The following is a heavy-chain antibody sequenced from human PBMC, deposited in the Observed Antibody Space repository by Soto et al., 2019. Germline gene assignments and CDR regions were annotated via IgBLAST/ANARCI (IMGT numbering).Heavy chain of an antibody. D-gene: IGHD3-10*01. CDR2: IWYDGSNK. J-gene: IGHJ3*02. V-gene: IGHV3-33*01. CDR3: ARDRGPSRRFDPFDI. Sequence: LRLSCAASGFTFSNYGMHWVRQAPGKGLEWVAVIWYDGSNKYYADSVKGRFTISRDNSKNTLYLQMNSLRAEDTAVYYCARDRGPSRRFDPFDIWGQGTMVTVSS. CDR1: GFTFSNYG.